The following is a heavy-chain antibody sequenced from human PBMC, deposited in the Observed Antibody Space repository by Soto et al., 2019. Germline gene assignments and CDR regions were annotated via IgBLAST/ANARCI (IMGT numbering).Heavy chain of an antibody. V-gene: IGHV4-39*01. CDR3: GGHGRSGGFGY. Sequence: QLQLQESGPGLVKPSETLSLTCTVSGGSISSSSYYWGWIRQPPGKGLEWIGSIYYSGSTYYNPSLKGRGNISVGKSKDQFSLKAGSWAAGETAVFYCGGHGRSGGFGYWGQGNLVTVSS. J-gene: IGHJ4*02. CDR1: GGSISSSSYY. CDR2: IYYSGST. D-gene: IGHD3-10*01.